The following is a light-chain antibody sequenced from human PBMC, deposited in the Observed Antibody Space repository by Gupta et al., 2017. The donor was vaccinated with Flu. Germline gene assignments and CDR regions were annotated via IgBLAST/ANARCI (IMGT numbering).Light chain of an antibody. CDR3: RQSHTLPIT. J-gene: IGKJ4*01. V-gene: IGKV1-39*01. CDR1: QNINTI. CDR2: ATS. Sequence: DRVTITCRASQNINTILNWNHPKPGKAPNLLIYATSNFQSGVPSRFSGSGYWTVFTLTIENLQPEDFATYYCRQSHTLPITSGGGTKVEIK.